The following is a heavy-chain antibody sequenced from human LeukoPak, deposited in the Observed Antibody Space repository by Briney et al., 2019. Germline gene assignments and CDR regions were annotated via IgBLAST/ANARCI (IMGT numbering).Heavy chain of an antibody. Sequence: GGSLRLSCATSGFSFDNYGMSWVRQAPGKGLEWVSAIYWNGGGTGYADSVKGRFTISRDNAKNSLYLQMNSLRAEDTAVYYCAKANYYDFWSGYYPIDYWGQGTLVTVSS. V-gene: IGHV3-20*04. CDR1: GFSFDNYG. J-gene: IGHJ4*02. CDR3: AKANYYDFWSGYYPIDY. D-gene: IGHD3-3*01. CDR2: IYWNGGGT.